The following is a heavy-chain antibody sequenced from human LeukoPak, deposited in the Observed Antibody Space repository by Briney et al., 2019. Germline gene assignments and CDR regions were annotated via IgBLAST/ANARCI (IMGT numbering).Heavy chain of an antibody. V-gene: IGHV5-51*01. Sequence: GESLKISCKGSGYSFTSYWIGWARQMPGKGLEWMGIIYPGDSDTRYSPSFQGQVTISADKSISTAYLQWSSLKASDTAMYYCARLSDYGDSHYYYGMDVWGQGTTVTVSS. CDR1: GYSFTSYW. CDR3: ARLSDYGDSHYYYGMDV. J-gene: IGHJ6*02. D-gene: IGHD4-17*01. CDR2: IYPGDSDT.